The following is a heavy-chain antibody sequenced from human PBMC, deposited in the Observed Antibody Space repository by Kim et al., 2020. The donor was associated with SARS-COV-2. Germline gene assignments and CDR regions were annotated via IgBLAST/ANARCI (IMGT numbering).Heavy chain of an antibody. Sequence: SVKVSCKASGVTFSSYAINWVRQAPGQGPEWMGGILPITGAANYAQKFQGRVTITANESTSTAYMEVISLKSEDTAVYYCASLGAAVRPLEDYYFGMEVWGQGTTVTVS. CDR2: ILPITGAA. CDR1: GVTFSSYA. V-gene: IGHV1-69*13. J-gene: IGHJ6*02. D-gene: IGHD6-6*01. CDR3: ASLGAAVRPLEDYYFGMEV.